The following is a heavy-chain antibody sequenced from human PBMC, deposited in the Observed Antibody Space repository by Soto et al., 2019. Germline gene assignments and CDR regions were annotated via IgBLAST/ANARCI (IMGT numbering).Heavy chain of an antibody. CDR3: ARGPNYDFWSGYFRG. D-gene: IGHD3-3*01. Sequence: SETLSLTCHVSGYSTNSDYYWAWIRQPPGKGLEWIGSVYRTAIPLYNPSLKSRVSISVDKSRNQFSLKLTSVTAADTAVYYCARGPNYDFWSGYFRGWGQGTLVIV. CDR1: GYSTNSDYY. V-gene: IGHV4-38-2*02. CDR2: VYRTAIP. J-gene: IGHJ4*02.